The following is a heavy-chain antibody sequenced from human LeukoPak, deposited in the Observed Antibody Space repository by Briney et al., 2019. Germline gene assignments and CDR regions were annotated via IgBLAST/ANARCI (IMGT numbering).Heavy chain of an antibody. CDR1: GFTFSDYY. CDR2: ISSSGSTI. D-gene: IGHD3-22*01. J-gene: IGHJ4*02. Sequence: GGSLRLSCAASGFTFSDYYMSWIRQAPGKGLEWVSYISSSGSTIYYADSVKGRFTISGDNAKNSLYLQMNSLRAEDTTVYYCARVIFYDSSGYYDYWGQGTLVTVSS. V-gene: IGHV3-11*01. CDR3: ARVIFYDSSGYYDY.